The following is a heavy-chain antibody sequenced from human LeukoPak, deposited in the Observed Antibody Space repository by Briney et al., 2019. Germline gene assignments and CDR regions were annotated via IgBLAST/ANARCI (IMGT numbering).Heavy chain of an antibody. Sequence: SETLSLTCAVYGGSFSGYYWSWIRQPPGKGLEWIGEVNHSGSTNYNPSLKSRVTISVDTSKNQFSLKLSSVTAADTAVYYCARDGYYYDSSGYDYWGQGTLVTVSS. CDR1: GGSFSGYY. J-gene: IGHJ4*02. CDR3: ARDGYYYDSSGYDY. D-gene: IGHD3-22*01. CDR2: VNHSGST. V-gene: IGHV4-34*01.